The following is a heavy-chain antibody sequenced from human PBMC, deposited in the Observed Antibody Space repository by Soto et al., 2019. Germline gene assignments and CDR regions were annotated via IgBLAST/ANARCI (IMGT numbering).Heavy chain of an antibody. J-gene: IGHJ5*02. CDR2: IYYSGST. CDR3: ARERHSSSWYFDP. CDR1: GGSISSGGDD. Sequence: QVQLQESGPGLVKPSQTLSLTCTVSGGSISSGGDDWSWIRQHPGKGLEWIGYIYYSGSTYYNPSLKSRVTISVDTSKNQFSLKLSSVTAADTAVYYCARERHSSSWYFDPWGQGTLVTVSS. V-gene: IGHV4-31*03. D-gene: IGHD6-13*01.